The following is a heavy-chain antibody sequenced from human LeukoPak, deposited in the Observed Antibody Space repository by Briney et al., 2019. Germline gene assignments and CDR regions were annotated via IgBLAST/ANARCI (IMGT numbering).Heavy chain of an antibody. CDR1: GGSISSYY. Sequence: PSETLSLTCTVSGGSISSYYWSWIRQPPGKGLEWIGYIYYSGSTNYEPSLKSRVTISVDTFKNQLSLKLSSVTAADTAVYYCARSWFGGPGPWFDPWGQGTLVTVSS. V-gene: IGHV4-59*08. CDR2: IYYSGST. CDR3: ARSWFGGPGPWFDP. D-gene: IGHD3-10*01. J-gene: IGHJ5*02.